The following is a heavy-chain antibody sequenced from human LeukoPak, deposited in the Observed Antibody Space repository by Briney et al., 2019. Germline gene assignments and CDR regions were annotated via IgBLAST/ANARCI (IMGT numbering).Heavy chain of an antibody. Sequence: PSETLSLTCTVSGGSISSYYWSWIRQPPGKGLEWIGYIYYSGSTNYNPSLKSRVTISVDTSKNQFSLKLSSATAADTAVYYCARGINSSGWYFNYFDYWGQGTLVTVSS. CDR1: GGSISSYY. D-gene: IGHD6-19*01. CDR3: ARGINSSGWYFNYFDY. J-gene: IGHJ4*02. V-gene: IGHV4-59*01. CDR2: IYYSGST.